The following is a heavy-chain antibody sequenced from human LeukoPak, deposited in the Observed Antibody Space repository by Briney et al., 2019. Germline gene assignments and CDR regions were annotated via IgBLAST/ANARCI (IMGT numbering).Heavy chain of an antibody. Sequence: GRSVSLSCAASGFTFDDYAMHWVRQAPGKGLEWVSGISWNSGSIGYADSVKGRFTISRDNAKNSLYLQMNSLRVEDTAVYYCARAAYYYDSGDAFDIWGQGTMVTVSS. D-gene: IGHD3-10*01. V-gene: IGHV3-9*01. J-gene: IGHJ3*02. CDR1: GFTFDDYA. CDR2: ISWNSGSI. CDR3: ARAAYYYDSGDAFDI.